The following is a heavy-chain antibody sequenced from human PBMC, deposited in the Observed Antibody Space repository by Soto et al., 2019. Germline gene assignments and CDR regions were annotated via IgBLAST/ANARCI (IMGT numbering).Heavy chain of an antibody. CDR3: ARDLPVGYSRSLYSTFDY. CDR1: GYTFTSYG. V-gene: IGHV1-18*04. Sequence: ASVKVSCKASGYTFTSYGISWVRQAPGQGLEWMGWISAYNGNTNYAQKLQGRVTMTTDTSTSTAYMELRSLRSDDTAVYYCARDLPVGYSRSLYSTFDYWGQGTLVTVSS. CDR2: ISAYNGNT. J-gene: IGHJ4*02. D-gene: IGHD6-13*01.